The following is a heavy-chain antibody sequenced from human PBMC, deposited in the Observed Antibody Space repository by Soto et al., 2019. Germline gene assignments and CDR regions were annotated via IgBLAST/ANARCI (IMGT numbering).Heavy chain of an antibody. V-gene: IGHV4-59*08. CDR2: MYDSGSA. J-gene: IGHJ4*02. D-gene: IGHD5-12*01. CDR3: ASTGGVAAKMDY. Sequence: SETLSLTCTVSGGSISSYYWSWVRQPPGKGLEWIGYMYDSGSANYNPSLKSRVTMSVDSSKNQFSLRLSSVTAADTAVYYCASTGGVAAKMDYWGQGTLVTVSS. CDR1: GGSISSYY.